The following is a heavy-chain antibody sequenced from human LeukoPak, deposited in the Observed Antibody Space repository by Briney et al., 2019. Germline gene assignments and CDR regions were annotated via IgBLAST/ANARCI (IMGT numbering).Heavy chain of an antibody. CDR3: AKDTPTTGYHLDS. V-gene: IGHV3-30*02. D-gene: IGHD1-1*01. J-gene: IGHJ5*01. CDR1: GFTLRGYG. CDR2: IRYDGSDK. Sequence: GGSPRLSCAASGFTLRGYGMHCVRQAPGKGLEWVAFIRYDGSDKSYADSVKGRFTISRDNSENTLYLQINSLRVEDTAVYYCAKDTPTTGYHLDSWGQGTLVTVSS.